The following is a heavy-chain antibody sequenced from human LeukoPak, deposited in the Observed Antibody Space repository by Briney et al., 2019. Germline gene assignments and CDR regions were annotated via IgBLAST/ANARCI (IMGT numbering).Heavy chain of an antibody. J-gene: IGHJ4*02. CDR3: ARAYYPLYYYDSSGYSQYAFDY. D-gene: IGHD3-22*01. CDR1: GFTFSSYW. Sequence: GGSLRLSCAASGFTFSSYWMHWVRQAPGKGLVWVSRINSDGSSTSYADSVKGRFTISRDNAKNTLYLQMNSLRAEDTAVYYCARAYYPLYYYDSSGYSQYAFDYWGQGTLVTVSS. V-gene: IGHV3-74*01. CDR2: INSDGSST.